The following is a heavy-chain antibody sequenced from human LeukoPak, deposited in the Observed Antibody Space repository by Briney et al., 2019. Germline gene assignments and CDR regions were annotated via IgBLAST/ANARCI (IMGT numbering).Heavy chain of an antibody. CDR2: ISYDGSNK. CDR1: GFTFSSYA. V-gene: IGHV3-30-3*01. J-gene: IGHJ6*02. CDR3: ARGIVVVTAITRRYYYYYGMDV. Sequence: PGGSLRLSCAASGFTFSSYAMHWVRQAPGKGLEWVAVISYDGSNKYYAESVKGRFTISRDNSKNTLYLQMNSLRAEDTAVYYCARGIVVVTAITRRYYYYYGMDVWGQGTTVTVSS. D-gene: IGHD2-21*02.